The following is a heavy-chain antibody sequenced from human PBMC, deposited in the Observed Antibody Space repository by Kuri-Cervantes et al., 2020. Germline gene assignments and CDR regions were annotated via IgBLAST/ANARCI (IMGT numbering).Heavy chain of an antibody. CDR3: ARHYMTGTTFDY. V-gene: IGHV4-30-4*08. D-gene: IGHD1-7*01. CDR2: IHNSGST. Sequence: SCTVSGDSMSSSDYYWNWIRQTPGKGLECVGYIHNSGSTYYNPSLKSRVIMSVDTSKNQFSLKLSSVTAADTAVYYCARHYMTGTTFDYWGQGTLVTVSS. CDR1: GDSMSSSDYY. J-gene: IGHJ4*02.